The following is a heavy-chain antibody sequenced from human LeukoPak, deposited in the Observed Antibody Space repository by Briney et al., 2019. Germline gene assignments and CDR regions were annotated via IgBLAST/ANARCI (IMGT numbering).Heavy chain of an antibody. Sequence: GGSLRLSCAASGFTFSNFWMTWVRQAPGKGLEWVATINPDGSGKYYMDSVRGRFTISRDNAKNSLYLQTDSLGAEDSALYYCSRDSSTVVTHIDYWGQGTLVTVSS. CDR1: GFTFSNFW. V-gene: IGHV3-7*03. J-gene: IGHJ4*02. CDR2: INPDGSGK. CDR3: SRDSSTVVTHIDY. D-gene: IGHD4-23*01.